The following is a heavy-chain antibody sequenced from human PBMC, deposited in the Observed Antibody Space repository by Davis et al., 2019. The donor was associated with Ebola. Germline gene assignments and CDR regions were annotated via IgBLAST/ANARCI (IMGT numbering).Heavy chain of an antibody. V-gene: IGHV4-59*12. CDR3: ARGLSRDYGGNSGYSYYGMDV. CDR2: IYYSGST. CDR1: GGSFSGYY. J-gene: IGHJ6*02. Sequence: MPSETLSLTCAVYGGSFSGYYWSWIRQPPGKGLEWIGYIYYSGSTNYNPSLKSRVTISVDTSKNQFSLKLSSVTAADTAVYYCARGLSRDYGGNSGYSYYGMDVWGQGTTVTVSS. D-gene: IGHD4-23*01.